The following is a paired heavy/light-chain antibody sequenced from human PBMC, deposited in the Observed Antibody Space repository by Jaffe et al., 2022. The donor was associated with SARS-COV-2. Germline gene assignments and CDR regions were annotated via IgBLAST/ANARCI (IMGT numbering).Heavy chain of an antibody. D-gene: IGHD3-10*01. CDR1: GFTFKNYA. CDR3: AKLGDDDAFDV. J-gene: IGHJ3*01. Sequence: DVQLLESGGDWLQPGGSLRLSCSGFGFTFKNYAITWVRQAPGKGLHWVSTITYSGVSTFYADSVKGRFTISRDNSKNTVYLQMSGLRVDDTATYYCAKLGDDDAFDVWGQGTLVTVSS. CDR2: ITYSGVST. V-gene: IGHV3-23*01.
Light chain of an antibody. CDR1: QTISTNQ. Sequence: EIVLTQSPGTLSLAPGERATLSCRASQTISTNQIGWYQQKAGQAPRLLTYGLSGRATGLPDRFSGSGSGTDFTLTIARLEPEDFAVYYCQHLDSKGTFGQGTRLE. J-gene: IGKJ2*01. CDR2: GLS. V-gene: IGKV3-20*01. CDR3: QHLDSKGT.